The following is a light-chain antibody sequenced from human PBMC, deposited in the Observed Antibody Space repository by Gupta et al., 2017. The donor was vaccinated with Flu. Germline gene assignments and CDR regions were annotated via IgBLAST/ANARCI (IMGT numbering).Light chain of an antibody. CDR2: AAS. CDR3: QQGDSFPRT. J-gene: IGKJ1*01. CDR1: QTISSY. V-gene: IGKV1-39*01. Sequence: DIQMTQSPSSLSASVGDRVTVTCRASQTISSYLNWYQQRPGKAPKLLISAASTLQSGVPSRFSGSGSGTDFTLTISRRQPEDFATYYCQQGDSFPRTFGQGTKVEIK.